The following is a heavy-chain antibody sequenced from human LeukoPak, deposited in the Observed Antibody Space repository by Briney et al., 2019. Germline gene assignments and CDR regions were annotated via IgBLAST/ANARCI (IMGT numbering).Heavy chain of an antibody. CDR2: IYVSGST. D-gene: IGHD3-10*01. V-gene: IGHV4-61*02. J-gene: IGHJ4*02. CDR3: AREVPRQKYYYGSGTAPG. CDR1: GDSISSGGYY. Sequence: SETLSLTCTVSGDSISSGGYYWTWIRQPAGRELEWIGRIYVSGSTNYSPPLKSRVTISVDTSKNQFSLKLSSVTAADTAVYYCAREVPRQKYYYGSGTAPGWGQGTLVTVSS.